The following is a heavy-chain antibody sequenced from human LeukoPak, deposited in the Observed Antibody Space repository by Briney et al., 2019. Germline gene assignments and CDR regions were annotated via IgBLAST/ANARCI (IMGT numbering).Heavy chain of an antibody. J-gene: IGHJ4*02. CDR3: ARDQEGGYDLGNFDY. D-gene: IGHD5-12*01. CDR1: GYTFTGYY. V-gene: IGHV1-2*02. CDR2: INPNSGGT. Sequence: GASVKVSCKASGYTFTGYYMHWVRQAPGQGLEWMGWINPNSGGTNYAQKFQGRVTMTRDTSISTAYMGLSRLRSDDTAVYYCARDQEGGYDLGNFDYWGQGTLVTVSS.